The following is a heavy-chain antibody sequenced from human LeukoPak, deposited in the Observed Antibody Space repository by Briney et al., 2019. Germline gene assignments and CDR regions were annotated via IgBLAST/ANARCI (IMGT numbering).Heavy chain of an antibody. V-gene: IGHV1-18*04. CDR1: GYTFTSYG. J-gene: IGHJ6*04. CDR2: ISAYNGNT. CDR3: ARVDRLLWFGEFYGMDV. D-gene: IGHD3-10*01. Sequence: ASVKFSCKASGYTFTSYGISWVRQAPGQGLEWMGWISAYNGNTNYAQKLQGRVTMTTDTSTSTAYMELRSLRSDDTAVYYCARVDRLLWFGEFYGMDVWGKGTTVTVSS.